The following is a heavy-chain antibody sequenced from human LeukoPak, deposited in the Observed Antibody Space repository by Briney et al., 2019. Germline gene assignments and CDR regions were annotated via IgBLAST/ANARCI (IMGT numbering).Heavy chain of an antibody. J-gene: IGHJ3*02. CDR2: ISGSGGST. V-gene: IGHV3-23*01. D-gene: IGHD3-10*01. Sequence: GGSLTLSCPASGFTFSSYAMSWVRQAPGKGLEWVSAISGSGGSTYYADSVKGRFTISRDNSKNTLYLQMNSLRAEDTAVYYCAKSRLGESTGDAFDIWGQGTMVTVSS. CDR1: GFTFSSYA. CDR3: AKSRLGESTGDAFDI.